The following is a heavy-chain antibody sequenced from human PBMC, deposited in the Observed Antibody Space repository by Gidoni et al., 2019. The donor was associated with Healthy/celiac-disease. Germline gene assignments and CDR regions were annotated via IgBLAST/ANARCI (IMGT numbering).Heavy chain of an antibody. D-gene: IGHD6-13*01. V-gene: IGHV3-7*03. CDR1: GFTFSRYW. J-gene: IGHJ4*02. Sequence: EVQLVASGGGLVQPGGSLRLSCAASGFTFSRYWMSWVRQAPGKGLEWVANIKQDGSEKYYVDSVKGRFTISRDNAKNSLYLQMNSLRAEDTAVYYCARDHSSWYPLYYFDYWGQGTLVTVSS. CDR3: ARDHSSWYPLYYFDY. CDR2: IKQDGSEK.